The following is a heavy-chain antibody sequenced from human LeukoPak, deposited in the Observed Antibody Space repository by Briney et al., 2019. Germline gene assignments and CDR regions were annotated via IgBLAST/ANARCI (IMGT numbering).Heavy chain of an antibody. D-gene: IGHD3-9*01. V-gene: IGHV4-39*02. CDR3: TRGSYDVLTGRSTLGEY. CDR2: IYYSGST. Sequence: SETLSLTCTISGGSITGSSYYWGWIRQSPGKGLEWIGNIYYSGSTHYNSSLKSRVTISIDTSKNHFSLRLTSVTASDTAVYFCTRGSYDVLTGRSTLGEYWGQGTLVAVSS. CDR1: GGSITGSSYY. J-gene: IGHJ4*02.